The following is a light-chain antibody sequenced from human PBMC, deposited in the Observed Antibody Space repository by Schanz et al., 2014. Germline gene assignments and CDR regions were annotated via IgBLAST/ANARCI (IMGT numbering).Light chain of an antibody. J-gene: IGLJ3*02. CDR3: SAYSGSSYIGV. V-gene: IGLV1-44*01. Sequence: QSVLTQPPSASGTPGQRVTLSCFGSSSNIGSRTVNWYQQLPGTAPTLVIQRNNQRPSGVPGRFSGSKSGTSASLAISGLQSDDEADYYCSAYSGSSYIGVFGGGTKLTVL. CDR2: RNN. CDR1: SSNIGSRT.